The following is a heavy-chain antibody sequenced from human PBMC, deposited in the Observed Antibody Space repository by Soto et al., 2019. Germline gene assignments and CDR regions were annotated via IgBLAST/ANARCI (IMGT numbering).Heavy chain of an antibody. D-gene: IGHD3-3*01. J-gene: IGHJ5*02. CDR3: ARDGVTSRWFDP. CDR1: GYTFTCYG. Sequence: VPVKVSCKASGYTFTCYGISWVRQAPGQGLEWMGWISAYNGNTNYAQKLQGRVTMTTDTSTSTAYMELRSLRSDDTAVYYCARDGVTSRWFDPWGQGTLVTVSS. V-gene: IGHV1-18*01. CDR2: ISAYNGNT.